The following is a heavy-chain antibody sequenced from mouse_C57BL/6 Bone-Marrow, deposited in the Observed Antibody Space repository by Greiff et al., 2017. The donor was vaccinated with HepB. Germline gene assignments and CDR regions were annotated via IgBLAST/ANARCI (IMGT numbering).Heavy chain of an antibody. Sequence: DVKLVESGGGLVQSGRSLRLSCATSGFTFSDFYMEWVRQAPGKGLEWIAASRNKANDYTTEYSASVKGRFIVSRDTSQSILYLQMNALRAEDTAIYYCARDFYEYYAMDYWGQGTSVTVSS. CDR1: GFTFSDFY. CDR3: ARDFYEYYAMDY. D-gene: IGHD1-1*01. V-gene: IGHV7-1*01. J-gene: IGHJ4*01. CDR2: SRNKANDYTT.